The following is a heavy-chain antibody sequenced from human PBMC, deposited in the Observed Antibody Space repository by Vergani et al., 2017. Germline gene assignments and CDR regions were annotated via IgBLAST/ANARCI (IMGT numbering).Heavy chain of an antibody. D-gene: IGHD2-15*01. J-gene: IGHJ5*02. CDR2: IYHRGST. CDR3: ARRSTLGYCSGVSCYPQLNWFDP. V-gene: IGHV4-38-2*01. CDR1: GYSISSGYY. Sequence: QVQLQESGPGLVKPSETLSLTCVVSGYSISSGYYWGWIRQPPGKGLEWIGSIYHRGSTYYNPSLKSRVTISVDTSKNQFSLKLNSVTAADTAVYYCARRSTLGYCSGVSCYPQLNWFDPWGQGTLVTVSS.